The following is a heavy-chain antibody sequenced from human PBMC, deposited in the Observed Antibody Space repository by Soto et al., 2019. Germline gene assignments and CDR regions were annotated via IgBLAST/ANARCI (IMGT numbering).Heavy chain of an antibody. J-gene: IGHJ1*01. CDR3: ARSRGGYKHYFQR. D-gene: IGHD5-18*01. CDR1: GGSISSGDYY. CDR2: IYYSGST. Sequence: SETLSLTCTVSGGSISSGDYYWNWIRQPPGRGLEWIGYIYYSGSTYYNPSLKSRVAISVDTSKNQFSLKLSSVTAADTAVYYCARSRGGYKHYFQRWGQGTLVTVSS. V-gene: IGHV4-30-4*01.